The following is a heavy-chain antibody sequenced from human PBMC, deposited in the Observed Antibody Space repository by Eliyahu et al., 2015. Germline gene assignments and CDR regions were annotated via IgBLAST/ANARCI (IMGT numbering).Heavy chain of an antibody. D-gene: IGHD6-13*01. Sequence: EVQLVESGGGLVQPGGSLRLSCAASGFXFXXXAMSWVRQAPGKGLEGVSAISGSGGSTYYADSVKGRFTISRDNSKNTLYLQMNSLRAEDTAVYYCARSSGYSSSWYEFDYWGQGTLVTVSS. CDR1: GFXFXXXA. CDR2: ISGSGGST. J-gene: IGHJ4*02. CDR3: ARSSGYSSSWYEFDY. V-gene: IGHV3-23*04.